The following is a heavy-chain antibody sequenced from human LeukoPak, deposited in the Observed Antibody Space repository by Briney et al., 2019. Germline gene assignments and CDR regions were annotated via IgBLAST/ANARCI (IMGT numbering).Heavy chain of an antibody. J-gene: IGHJ4*02. CDR2: IIPILGIA. Sequence: SVKVSCKASGYTFTSYYMHWVRQAPGQGLEWMGRIIPILGIANYAQKFQGRVTITADKSTSTAYMELSSLRSEDTAVYYCATHSGSWYYFDYWGQGTLVTVSS. CDR1: GYTFTSYY. D-gene: IGHD6-13*01. CDR3: ATHSGSWYYFDY. V-gene: IGHV1-69*02.